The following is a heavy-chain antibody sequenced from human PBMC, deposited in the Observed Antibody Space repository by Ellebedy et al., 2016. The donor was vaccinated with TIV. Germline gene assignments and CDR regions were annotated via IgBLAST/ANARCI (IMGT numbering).Heavy chain of an antibody. J-gene: IGHJ4*02. Sequence: SVKVSXKASGYTVPTFYMHWVRQAPGQGLEWMGGIIPIFGREEYAENLQDRLTINADESTSTSYMELSSLRSDDTAVYYCVKFSGDYPSYYFDLWGQGTLVTVSS. CDR1: GYTVPTFY. D-gene: IGHD3-22*01. CDR3: VKFSGDYPSYYFDL. V-gene: IGHV1-69*13. CDR2: IIPIFGRE.